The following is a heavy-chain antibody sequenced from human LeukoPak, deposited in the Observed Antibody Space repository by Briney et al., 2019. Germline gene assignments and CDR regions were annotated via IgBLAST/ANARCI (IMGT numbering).Heavy chain of an antibody. Sequence: GGSLRLSCAASGFTFGSPWMHWVRQAPGKGLVWVSRINSDGSATAYADSVKGRFTISRDNAENTLYLQMNSLRAEDTAVYYCARGTAAYHSRYFDYWYQATLVTVSS. CDR2: INSDGSAT. D-gene: IGHD3-16*01. J-gene: IGHJ4*02. V-gene: IGHV3-74*01. CDR3: ARGTAAYHSRYFDY. CDR1: GFTFGSPW.